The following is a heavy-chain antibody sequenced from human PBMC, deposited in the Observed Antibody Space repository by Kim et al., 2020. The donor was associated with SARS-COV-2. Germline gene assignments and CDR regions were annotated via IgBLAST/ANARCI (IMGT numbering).Heavy chain of an antibody. CDR1: GFTFSSYG. CDR3: ARDRLTWGGYYPY. CDR2: IWYDGSNK. J-gene: IGHJ4*02. D-gene: IGHD3-3*01. Sequence: GGSLRLSCAASGFTFSSYGMHWVRQAPGKGLEWVAVIWYDGSNKYYADSVKGRFTISRDNSKNTLYLQMNSLRAEDTAVYYCARDRLTWGGYYPYWGQGTLVTVSS. V-gene: IGHV3-33*01.